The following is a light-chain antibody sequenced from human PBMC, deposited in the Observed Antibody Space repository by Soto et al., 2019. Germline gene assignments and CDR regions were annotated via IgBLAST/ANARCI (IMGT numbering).Light chain of an antibody. Sequence: AIQMTQSPSSLSASIGDRVTITCRASQGIRDDLAWFQQKPGKAPKLLIYAASRLHSGVPSRFSGSGSGTDFTLTINSLQPEDFATYYCLQDFNNPWTFGQGTKLEIK. CDR3: LQDFNNPWT. CDR2: AAS. V-gene: IGKV1-6*01. CDR1: QGIRDD. J-gene: IGKJ1*01.